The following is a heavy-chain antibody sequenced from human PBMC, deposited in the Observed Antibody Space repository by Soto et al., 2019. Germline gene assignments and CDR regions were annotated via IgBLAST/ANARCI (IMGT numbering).Heavy chain of an antibody. J-gene: IGHJ4*02. CDR1: GGSISRYY. V-gene: IGHV4-59*12. D-gene: IGHD2-2*01. Sequence: SETLSLTCTVSGGSISRYYWNWIRQPPGKGLEWIGYIYYSGSTNYNPSLKSRVTMSVDTSKNQFSLNLYSVTAADTAVYYCAKDDAPAAPSTFDSWSQGALVTVSS. CDR3: AKDDAPAAPSTFDS. CDR2: IYYSGST.